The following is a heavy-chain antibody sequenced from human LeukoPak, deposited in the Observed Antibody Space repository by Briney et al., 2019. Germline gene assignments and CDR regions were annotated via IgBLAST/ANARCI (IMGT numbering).Heavy chain of an antibody. J-gene: IGHJ5*02. D-gene: IGHD6-13*01. Sequence: SVKVSCKASGGTFSSYEISWVRQAPGQGLEWMGGITPMFGIAKYAQKFQGRVTISAVESMSTVHMELSSLRSEDTAVYYCARAGSSWYGNNWFDPWGQGTLVTVSS. V-gene: IGHV1-69*01. CDR2: ITPMFGIA. CDR3: ARAGSSWYGNNWFDP. CDR1: GGTFSSYE.